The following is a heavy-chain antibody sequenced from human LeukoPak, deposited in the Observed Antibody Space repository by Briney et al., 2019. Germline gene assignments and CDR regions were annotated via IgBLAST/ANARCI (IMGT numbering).Heavy chain of an antibody. J-gene: IGHJ4*02. CDR3: ARDPDGYYFDY. D-gene: IGHD2-21*02. CDR2: IYYSGST. CDR1: GGSISSGDYY. V-gene: IGHV4-30-4*01. Sequence: SETLSLTCTVSGGSISSGDYYWNWIRQPPGTALEWIGYIYYSGSTYYNPSLKSRVTISLDTSKNQFSLKLSSVTAADTAVYYCARDPDGYYFDYWGQGTLVAVSS.